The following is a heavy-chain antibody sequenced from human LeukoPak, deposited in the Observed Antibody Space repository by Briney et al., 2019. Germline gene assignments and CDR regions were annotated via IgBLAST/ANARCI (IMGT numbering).Heavy chain of an antibody. V-gene: IGHV4-31*03. CDR1: GVSISSGAYY. J-gene: IGHJ4*02. D-gene: IGHD3-16*01. CDR3: ARYYDSRDHCFDY. CDR2: IYYSGST. Sequence: PSLTLSLTCTVSGVSISSGAYYRSWIRQHPGKGLEWIGYIYYSGSTYYNPSLKSRVTISLDTSKNQFSLKLSSVTAADTAVYYCARYYDSRDHCFDYWGQGTLVTVSS.